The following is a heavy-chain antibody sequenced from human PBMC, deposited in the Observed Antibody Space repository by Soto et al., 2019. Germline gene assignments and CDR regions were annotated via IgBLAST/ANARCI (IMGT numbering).Heavy chain of an antibody. CDR3: AKDGTTVVTADYFDY. V-gene: IGHV3-30*18. D-gene: IGHD4-17*01. Sequence: QVQLVESGGGVVQPGRSLRLSCAASGFTFSSYGMHWVRQAPGKGLEWVAVISYYGSNKYYADSVKGRFTISRDNSKNTLYLQMNSLRAEDTAVYYCAKDGTTVVTADYFDYWGQGTLVTVSS. CDR2: ISYYGSNK. J-gene: IGHJ4*02. CDR1: GFTFSSYG.